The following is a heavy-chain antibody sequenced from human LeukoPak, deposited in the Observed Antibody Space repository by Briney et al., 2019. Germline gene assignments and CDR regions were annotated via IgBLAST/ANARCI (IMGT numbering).Heavy chain of an antibody. CDR3: AREGDYSNFDY. CDR2: VYYSGIT. J-gene: IGHJ4*02. CDR1: GGSISTYY. D-gene: IGHD4-17*01. Sequence: PSETLSHTCTVSGGSISTYYWSWIRQPPRKGLEWIGYVYYSGITNSNPSLTRRVTIEVDTSKNQFSLRLRSVTAADTAVYYCAREGDYSNFDYWGQGILVTVSS. V-gene: IGHV4-59*01.